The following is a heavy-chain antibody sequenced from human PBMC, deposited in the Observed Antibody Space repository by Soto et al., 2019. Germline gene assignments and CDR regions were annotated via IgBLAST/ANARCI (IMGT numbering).Heavy chain of an antibody. CDR3: AKDGDYYGSGSFNYYYYGMDV. D-gene: IGHD3-10*01. CDR2: ISGSGGST. CDR1: GFTFSSYA. Sequence: PVGSLRLSCAASGFTFSSYAMSWVRQAPGKGLEWVSAISGSGGSTYYADSVKGRFTISRDNSKNTLYLQMNSLRAEDTAVYYCAKDGDYYGSGSFNYYYYGMDVWGQGTTVTVSS. V-gene: IGHV3-23*01. J-gene: IGHJ6*02.